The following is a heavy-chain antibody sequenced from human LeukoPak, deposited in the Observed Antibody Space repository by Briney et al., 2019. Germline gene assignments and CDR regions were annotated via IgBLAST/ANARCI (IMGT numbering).Heavy chain of an antibody. V-gene: IGHV4-59*08. J-gene: IGHJ4*02. CDR2: IYYSGST. CDR3: ARSSSWYSPFDY. CDR1: GGSISSYY. D-gene: IGHD6-13*01. Sequence: SETLSLTCTVSGGSISSYYWSWIRQPPGKGLEWIGYIYYSGSTNYNPSLKSRVTISVDTSKNQFSLKLSSVTAADTAVYYCARSSSWYSPFDYWGKRILVSVSS.